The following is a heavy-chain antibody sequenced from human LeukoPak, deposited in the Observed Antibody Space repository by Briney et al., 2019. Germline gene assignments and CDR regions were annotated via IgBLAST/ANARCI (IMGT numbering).Heavy chain of an antibody. CDR3: ARHDTDDYNLIGAFDI. Sequence: ASVKVSCKASGYTFTGYYMHWVRQAPGQGLEWMGWINPNSGGTNYAQKFQGRVTMTRDTSISTAYMELSRLRSDDTAVYYCARHDTDDYNLIGAFDIWGQGTMVTVSS. J-gene: IGHJ3*02. V-gene: IGHV1-2*02. CDR1: GYTFTGYY. D-gene: IGHD5-24*01. CDR2: INPNSGGT.